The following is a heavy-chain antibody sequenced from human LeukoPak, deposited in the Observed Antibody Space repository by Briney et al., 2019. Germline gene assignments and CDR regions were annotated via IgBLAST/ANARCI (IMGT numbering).Heavy chain of an antibody. J-gene: IGHJ4*02. CDR2: ISGSGGST. V-gene: IGHV3-23*01. CDR3: AKDLAVVPAAILGY. D-gene: IGHD2-2*01. CDR1: GFTFSNYG. Sequence: GGSLRLSCAASGFTFSNYGMSWVRQAPRKGLEWASAISGSGGSTYYADSVKGRFTISRDNSKNTLYLQMNSLRAEDTAVYYCAKDLAVVPAAILGYWGQGTLVTVSS.